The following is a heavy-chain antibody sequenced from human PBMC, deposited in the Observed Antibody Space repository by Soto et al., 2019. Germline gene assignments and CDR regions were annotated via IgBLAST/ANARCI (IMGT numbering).Heavy chain of an antibody. CDR1: GFTISTFA. CDR2: VPCSGGQI. CDR3: AKDAVYKDALWLMHX. Sequence: PGGSLRLSFAASGFTISTFAMTWVRQAPGKGLECVSCVPCSGGQIHYAESVKVRFTISKENSKNTLYLQMSNLRDEETALYYCAKDAVYKDALWLMHXWGQVTLVTVSX. V-gene: IGHV3-23*01. J-gene: IGHJ4*02. D-gene: IGHD2-21*01.